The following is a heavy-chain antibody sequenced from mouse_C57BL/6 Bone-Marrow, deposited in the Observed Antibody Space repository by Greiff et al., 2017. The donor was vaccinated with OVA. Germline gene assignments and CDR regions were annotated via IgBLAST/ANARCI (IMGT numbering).Heavy chain of an antibody. D-gene: IGHD1-1*01. CDR2: ISSGGDYI. V-gene: IGHV5-9-1*02. J-gene: IGHJ2*01. Sequence: VQLKESGEGLVKPGGSLKLSCAASGFTFSSYAMSWVRQTPEKRLEWVAYISSGGDYIYYADTVKGRFTISRDNARNTLYLQMSSLKSEDTAMYYCTRDNYGSSFDYWGQGTTLTVSS. CDR1: GFTFSSYA. CDR3: TRDNYGSSFDY.